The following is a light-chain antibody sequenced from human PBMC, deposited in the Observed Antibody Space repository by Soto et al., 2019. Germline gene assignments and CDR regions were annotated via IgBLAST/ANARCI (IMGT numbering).Light chain of an antibody. CDR3: SSYTSSSTYV. V-gene: IGLV2-18*02. CDR2: EGS. CDR1: SSDVGHYNR. Sequence: QSALTQPPSVSGSPGQSVPISCTGTSSDVGHYNRVSWYQQPPGTAPKVIIYEGSNRPSGVPDRFSGSKSGNTASLTISGLQAEDEADYYCSSYTSSSTYVFGTGTKLTVL. J-gene: IGLJ1*01.